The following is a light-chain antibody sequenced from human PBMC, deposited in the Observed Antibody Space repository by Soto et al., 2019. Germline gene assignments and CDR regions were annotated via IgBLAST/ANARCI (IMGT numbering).Light chain of an antibody. CDR3: KRYARSPWK. CDR2: GSS. V-gene: IGKV3-20*01. Sequence: EIVLTQSPGTLSLSPGERATLSCRASQSVTSSYFAWYQQKPGQAPRLLIYGSSSRATGIPDRFSGSGSGTDFTLTISRLEPEDFTVYYCKRYARSPWKFGQGAKVEIK. CDR1: QSVTSSY. J-gene: IGKJ1*01.